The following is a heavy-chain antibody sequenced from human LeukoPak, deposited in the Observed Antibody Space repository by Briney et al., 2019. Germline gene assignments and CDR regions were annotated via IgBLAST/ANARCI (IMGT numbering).Heavy chain of an antibody. CDR1: GFTFSDYY. D-gene: IGHD6-6*01. CDR3: ARTRIAARHFDY. CDR2: ISSSGSTI. V-gene: IGHV3-11*04. J-gene: IGHJ4*02. Sequence: GGSLRLSCAASGFTFSDYYMSWIRQAPGKRLEWVSYISSSGSTIYYADSVKGRFTISRDNAKNSLYLQMNSLRAEDTAVYYSARTRIAARHFDYWGQGNLVTVSS.